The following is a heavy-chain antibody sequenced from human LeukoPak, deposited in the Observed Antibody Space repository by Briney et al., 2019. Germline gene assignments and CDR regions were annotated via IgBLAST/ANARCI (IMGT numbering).Heavy chain of an antibody. CDR2: VSWDGGST. V-gene: IGHV3-43D*03. CDR1: GFDFDDFA. D-gene: IGHD5-12*01. J-gene: IGHJ4*02. CDR3: AKGYYRGYDSGAFDH. Sequence: PGGSLRLSCAASGFDFDDFAMHWVRQAPGKGLEWISLVSWDGGSTYYSDSVKGRFTISRDNSKNSLSLQMNSLRAEDTALYYCAKGYYRGYDSGAFDHWGQGTLVTVSS.